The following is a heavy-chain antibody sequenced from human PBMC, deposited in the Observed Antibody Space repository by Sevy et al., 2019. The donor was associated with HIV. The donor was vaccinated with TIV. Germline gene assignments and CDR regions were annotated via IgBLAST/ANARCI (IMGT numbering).Heavy chain of an antibody. CDR3: ARDSYYDFWSGYRDYYYYYGMDV. Sequence: GGSLRLSCAASGFTFSSYWMHWVRQAPGKGLVWVSRINSDGSSTSYADSVKGRFTISRDNAKNTLYLQMNSLRAEDTAVYYCARDSYYDFWSGYRDYYYYYGMDVWGQGTTVTASS. CDR2: INSDGSST. D-gene: IGHD3-3*01. V-gene: IGHV3-74*01. CDR1: GFTFSSYW. J-gene: IGHJ6*02.